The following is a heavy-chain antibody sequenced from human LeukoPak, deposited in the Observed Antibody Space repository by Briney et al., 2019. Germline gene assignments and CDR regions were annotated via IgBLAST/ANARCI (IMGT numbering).Heavy chain of an antibody. Sequence: SETLSLTCTVSGGSISSYYWSWIRQPPGKGLEWIGYIYYSGSTNYNPSLKSRVTISVDTSKNQFSLKLSSVTAADTAVYYCARVAPGGLRWLPRGYYYYYYMDVWGKGTTVTISS. V-gene: IGHV4-59*01. D-gene: IGHD4-23*01. CDR2: IYYSGST. J-gene: IGHJ6*03. CDR1: GGSISSYY. CDR3: ARVAPGGLRWLPRGYYYYYYMDV.